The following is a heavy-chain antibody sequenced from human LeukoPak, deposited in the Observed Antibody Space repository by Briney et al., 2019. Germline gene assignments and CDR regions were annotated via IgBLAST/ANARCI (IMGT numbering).Heavy chain of an antibody. J-gene: IGHJ4*02. Sequence: SETLSLTCTVSGGSISSGSYYWSWIRQPAGKGLEWIGRIYTSGSTNYNPFLKSRVTISVDTSKNQFSLKLSSVTAADTAVYYCARIGPYYDSSGYYNWGQGTLVTVSS. CDR2: IYTSGST. CDR1: GGSISSGSYY. CDR3: ARIGPYYDSSGYYN. D-gene: IGHD3-22*01. V-gene: IGHV4-61*02.